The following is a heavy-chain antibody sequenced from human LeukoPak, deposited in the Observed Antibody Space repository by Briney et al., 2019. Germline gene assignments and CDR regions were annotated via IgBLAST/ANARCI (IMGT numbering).Heavy chain of an antibody. CDR1: GFTFDDYA. Sequence: GGSLRLSCAASGFTFDDYAMHWVRQAPGKGLEWVSLISGDGGSTYYADSVKGRFTISRDNSKNSLYPQMNSLRTEDTALYYCAKAYCSGGSCYLPIDYWGQGTLVTVSS. D-gene: IGHD2-15*01. CDR3: AKAYCSGGSCYLPIDY. V-gene: IGHV3-43*02. J-gene: IGHJ4*02. CDR2: ISGDGGST.